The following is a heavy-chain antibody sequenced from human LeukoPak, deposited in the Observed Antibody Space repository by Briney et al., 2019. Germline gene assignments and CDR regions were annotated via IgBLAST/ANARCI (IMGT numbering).Heavy chain of an antibody. CDR2: IYTSGST. D-gene: IGHD2-8*01. CDR1: GGSISSSSYY. J-gene: IGHJ4*02. V-gene: IGHV4-39*01. Sequence: PSETLSLTCTVSGGSISSSSYYWGWIRQPPGKGLEWIGSIYTSGSTNYNPSLKSRVTISVDTSKNQFSLKLSSVTAADTAVYYCARHLYGLDYWGQGTLVTVSS. CDR3: ARHLYGLDY.